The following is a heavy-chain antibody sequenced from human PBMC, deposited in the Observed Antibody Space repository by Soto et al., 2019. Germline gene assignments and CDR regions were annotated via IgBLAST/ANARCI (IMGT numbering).Heavy chain of an antibody. Sequence: ASVKVSCKASGYTFTSYAMHWVRQAPGQRLEWMGWINAGNGNTKYSQKFQGRVTITRDTSASTAYMELSSLRSEDTAVYYCASEYDFWSGSSNSSDPWGQGTLLTLSS. CDR1: GYTFTSYA. J-gene: IGHJ5*02. V-gene: IGHV1-3*01. CDR2: INAGNGNT. D-gene: IGHD3-3*01. CDR3: ASEYDFWSGSSNSSDP.